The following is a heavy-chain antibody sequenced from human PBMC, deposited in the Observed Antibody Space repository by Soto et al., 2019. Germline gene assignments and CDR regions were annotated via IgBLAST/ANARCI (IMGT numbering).Heavy chain of an antibody. Sequence: TLSLTWAVCSGSFYVYFWNCLPQSPGKGLEWIGEISDSGGTKYNPSLESRVALSVYTSKNQFSLKLSSVTAADTAVYFCVRGRKKRPLYKYGMDIWGQGTLVTASS. CDR2: ISDSGGT. D-gene: IGHD3-16*01. CDR3: VRGRKKRPLYKYGMDI. CDR1: SGSFYVYF. V-gene: IGHV4-34*01. J-gene: IGHJ6*01.